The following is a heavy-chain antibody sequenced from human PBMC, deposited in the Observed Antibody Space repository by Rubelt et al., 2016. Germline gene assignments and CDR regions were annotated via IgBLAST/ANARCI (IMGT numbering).Heavy chain of an antibody. J-gene: IGHJ4*02. D-gene: IGHD3-16*01. CDR3: ARTYY. CDR1: GFTFNSYN. V-gene: IGHV3-48*01. Sequence: VQLVESGGGLVKPGGSLRLSCAASGFTFNSYNVNWLQAPGKGLEWVSYISSSSNTIYYADSVKGRLTISRDNAKNSLYLQMNSLRAEDTAVYYCARTYYWGQGTLVTVSS. CDR2: ISSSSNTI.